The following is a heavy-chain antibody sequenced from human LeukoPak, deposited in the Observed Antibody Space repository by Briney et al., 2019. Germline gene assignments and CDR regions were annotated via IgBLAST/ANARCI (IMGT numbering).Heavy chain of an antibody. CDR1: GYTFTGYY. CDR2: INPNSGGT. D-gene: IGHD6-19*01. Sequence: ASVKGSCKASGYTFTGYYMHWVRQAPGQGLEWMGWINPNSGGTNYAQRFQGRVTMTRDMSISTAYMELSRLRSDDTAVYYCARGPGYSSGWYPDYWGQGTLVTVSS. J-gene: IGHJ4*02. CDR3: ARGPGYSSGWYPDY. V-gene: IGHV1-2*02.